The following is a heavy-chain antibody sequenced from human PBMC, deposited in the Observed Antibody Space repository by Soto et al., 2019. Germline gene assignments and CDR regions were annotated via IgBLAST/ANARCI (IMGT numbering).Heavy chain of an antibody. CDR2: ISWNSGSI. CDR3: AKAPYSSYYAFDI. Sequence: PGGSLRLSCAASGFTFDDYAMHWVRQAPGKGLEWVSGISWNSGSIGYADSVKGRFTISRDNAKNSLYLQMNSLRAEDTALYYCAKAPYSSYYAFDIWGQGTMVTVSS. CDR1: GFTFDDYA. J-gene: IGHJ3*02. V-gene: IGHV3-9*01. D-gene: IGHD6-6*01.